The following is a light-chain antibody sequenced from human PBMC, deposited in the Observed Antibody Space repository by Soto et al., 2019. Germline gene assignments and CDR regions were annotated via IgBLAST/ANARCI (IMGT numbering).Light chain of an antibody. V-gene: IGKV1-5*01. J-gene: IGKJ1*01. CDR2: DAS. CDR1: QSISSW. Sequence: IKTTGCPSTGSAADVERAKVSCGASQSISSWLAWYQQKPGKAPKLLIYDASSLESGVPSRFSGSGSGTEFTLTISSLQSEEVAVYYCQQYNNWPHTFGQGTKVDIK. CDR3: QQYNNWPHT.